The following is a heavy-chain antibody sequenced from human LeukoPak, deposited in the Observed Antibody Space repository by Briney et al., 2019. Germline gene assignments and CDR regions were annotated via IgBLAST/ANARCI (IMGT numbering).Heavy chain of an antibody. Sequence: PSETLSLTCTVSGGSISSYYWNWIRQSPESGLEWIGYIYYSGSTNYNPSLKSRVTMSVDTSKNQFSLKLSSVTAADTAVYYCARHANGYSSSWHDCWGQGTLVTVS. V-gene: IGHV4-59*08. CDR3: ARHANGYSSSWHDC. CDR1: GGSISSYY. D-gene: IGHD6-13*01. J-gene: IGHJ4*02. CDR2: IYYSGST.